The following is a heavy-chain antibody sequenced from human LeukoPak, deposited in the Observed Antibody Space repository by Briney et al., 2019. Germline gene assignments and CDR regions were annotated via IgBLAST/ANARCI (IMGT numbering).Heavy chain of an antibody. J-gene: IGHJ6*03. V-gene: IGHV1-24*01. CDR2: FDPEDGET. D-gene: IGHD3-3*01. CDR3: ATEVSPDYDFWSGYYMDV. Sequence: ASVKVSCKVSGYTLTELSMHWVRQAPGKGLEWMGGFDPEDGETIYAQKFQGSVTMTEDTSTDTAYMELSSLRSEDTAVYYCATEVSPDYDFWSGYYMDVWGKGTTVTVSS. CDR1: GYTLTELS.